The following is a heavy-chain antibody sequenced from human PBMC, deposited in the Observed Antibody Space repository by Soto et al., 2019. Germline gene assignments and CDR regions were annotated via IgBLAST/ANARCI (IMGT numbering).Heavy chain of an antibody. V-gene: IGHV3-23*01. J-gene: IGHJ6*02. CDR1: GFTFSSYA. CDR2: ISDSGGST. Sequence: GGSLRLSCAASGFTFSSYAMSWVRQAPGKGLEWVSAISDSGGSTYYADSVKGRFTISRDNSKNTLYLQMNSLRAEDTAVYYCARDSLRYYDFWSGYRYGMDVWGQGTTVTVSS. D-gene: IGHD3-3*01. CDR3: ARDSLRYYDFWSGYRYGMDV.